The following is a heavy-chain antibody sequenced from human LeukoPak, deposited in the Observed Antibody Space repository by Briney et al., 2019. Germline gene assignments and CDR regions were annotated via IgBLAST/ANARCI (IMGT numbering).Heavy chain of an antibody. CDR1: GFTFSNAW. Sequence: GGSLRLSCAASGFTFSNAWMSWVRQAPGKGLEWVGRIKSKTDGGTTDYAAPVKGRFTISRDDSKNTLYLQMNSLKTEDTAVYYCTTLRLDIVVVVAAYYFDYWGQGTLATVSS. D-gene: IGHD2-15*01. V-gene: IGHV3-15*01. CDR3: TTLRLDIVVVVAAYYFDY. CDR2: IKSKTDGGTT. J-gene: IGHJ4*02.